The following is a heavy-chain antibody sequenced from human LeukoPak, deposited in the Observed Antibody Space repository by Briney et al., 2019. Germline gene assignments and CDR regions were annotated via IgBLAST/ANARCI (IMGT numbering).Heavy chain of an antibody. V-gene: IGHV1-2*02. J-gene: IGHJ4*02. CDR2: INPNSGGT. Sequence: ASVKVSCKASGYTFTGYYMHWVRQAPGQGLEWMGWINPNSGGTNYAQKFQGRVTMTRDTSISTAHMELSRLRSDDTAVYYCARDYYDSSGYSAHFDYWGQGTLVTVSS. CDR1: GYTFTGYY. CDR3: ARDYYDSSGYSAHFDY. D-gene: IGHD3-22*01.